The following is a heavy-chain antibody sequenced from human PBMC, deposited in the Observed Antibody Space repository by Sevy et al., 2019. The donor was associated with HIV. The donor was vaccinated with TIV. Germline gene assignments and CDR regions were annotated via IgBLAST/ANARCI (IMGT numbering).Heavy chain of an antibody. Sequence: ASVKVSCKASGYTFTDYYIHWVRQAPGQGLEWMGWINPKSGGTNYAQKFHGGVTMTRDSSISTAYMELGRLRSDDTAVYYCAGVVEPAGIDPYYYGVDVWGPGATVTVSS. CDR3: AGVVEPAGIDPYYYGVDV. CDR1: GYTFTDYY. J-gene: IGHJ6*02. CDR2: INPKSGGT. V-gene: IGHV1-2*02. D-gene: IGHD2-2*02.